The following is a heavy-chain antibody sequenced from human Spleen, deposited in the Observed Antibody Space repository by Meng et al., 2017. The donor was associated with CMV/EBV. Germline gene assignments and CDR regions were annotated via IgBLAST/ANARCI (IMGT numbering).Heavy chain of an antibody. CDR2: IYPGDSDT. V-gene: IGHV5-51*01. J-gene: IGHJ6*02. CDR3: ARQDYVEMGPVYYYGMDI. D-gene: IGHD5-24*01. CDR1: GYSFTDYW. Sequence: GESLKISCKGSGYSFTDYWTGWVRQMPGKGLEWMGIIYPGDSDTRYSPSFQGQVSISVDKSVSTAYLQWSSLKASDTATYYCARQDYVEMGPVYYYGMDIWGQGTTVTVSS.